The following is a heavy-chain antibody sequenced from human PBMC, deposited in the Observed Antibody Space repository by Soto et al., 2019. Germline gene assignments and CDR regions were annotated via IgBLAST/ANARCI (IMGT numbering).Heavy chain of an antibody. D-gene: IGHD3-3*01. CDR2: ILYDGTNK. J-gene: IGHJ4*02. Sequence: GGSLRLSCTASGFTFSSHGMHWVRQAPGKGLEWVAGILYDGTNKYYADSVKGRFAISRDNSKNTLYLQMNSLRAEDTAVYRCAKRKRKNYDFWSGYYFDNWGQGTLVTVSS. CDR3: AKRKRKNYDFWSGYYFDN. V-gene: IGHV3-30*18. CDR1: GFTFSSHG.